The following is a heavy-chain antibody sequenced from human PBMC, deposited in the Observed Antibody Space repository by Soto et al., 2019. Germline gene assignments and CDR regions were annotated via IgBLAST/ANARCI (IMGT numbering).Heavy chain of an antibody. D-gene: IGHD1-7*01. V-gene: IGHV1-46*03. CDR2: INPSGGST. CDR3: ARPHGELQLRRYAFAI. Sequence: ASVKVSCKASGYTFTSYYMHWVRQAPGQGLEWMGIINPSGGSTSYAQKFQGRVTMTRDTSTSTVYMELSSLRSEDTAVYYCARPHGELQLRRYAFAIWGQGTMVTVSS. CDR1: GYTFTSYY. J-gene: IGHJ3*02.